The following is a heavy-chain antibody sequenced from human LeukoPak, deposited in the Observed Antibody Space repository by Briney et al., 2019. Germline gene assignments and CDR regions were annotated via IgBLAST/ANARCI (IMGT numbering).Heavy chain of an antibody. CDR2: ISGGGGRT. J-gene: IGHJ4*02. V-gene: IGHV3-23*01. CDR3: AKDADSDILTLFDY. D-gene: IGHD3-9*01. CDR1: GFTFSSYA. Sequence: GGSLRLSCAASGFTFSSYAMSWVRQAPGKGLEWVSAISGGGGRTDYVDSVKGQFTISRDYSKNTLYLQMNSLRAEDTAVYYCAKDADSDILTLFDYWGRGTLVTVSS.